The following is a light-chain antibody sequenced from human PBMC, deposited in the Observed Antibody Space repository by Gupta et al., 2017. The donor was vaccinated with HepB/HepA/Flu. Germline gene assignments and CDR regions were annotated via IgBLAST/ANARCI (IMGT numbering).Light chain of an antibody. J-gene: IGLJ1*01. CDR3: SSYTSSSTSYV. Sequence: QSALTQPASVSGSPGQSITISCTGTSSDVGGYNYVSWYQQHQGKAPKLMIYDVSNRPSGVSNRFSGSKSGNTASLTISGLQADDEADYYCSSYTSSSTSYVFGTGTKVTVL. CDR2: DVS. V-gene: IGLV2-14*03. CDR1: SSDVGGYNY.